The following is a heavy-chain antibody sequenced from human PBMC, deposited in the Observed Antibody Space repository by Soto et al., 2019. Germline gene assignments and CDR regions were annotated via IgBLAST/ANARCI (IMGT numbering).Heavy chain of an antibody. CDR3: ASPTLGAFDI. Sequence: QLQLQESGPGLVKPSETLSLTCTVSSGSISSSSYYWGWIRQPPGKGLEWIGSVYYTGSTSYNSSLKSRVTISVDTSKNQFSLRLSSVTAADTGVYYCASPTLGAFDIWGQGTMVIVSS. CDR2: VYYTGST. CDR1: SGSISSSSYY. V-gene: IGHV4-39*01. D-gene: IGHD3-16*01. J-gene: IGHJ3*02.